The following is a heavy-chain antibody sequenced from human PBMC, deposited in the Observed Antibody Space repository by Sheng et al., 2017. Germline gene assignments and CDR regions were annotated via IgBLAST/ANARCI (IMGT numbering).Heavy chain of an antibody. CDR1: GGSFSGYY. V-gene: IGHV4-34*01. D-gene: IGHD6-13*01. Sequence: QVQLQQWGAGLLKPSETLSLTCAVYGGSFSGYYWSWIRQPPGKGLEWIGEINHSGSTNYNPSLKSRVTISVDTSKNQFSLKLSSVTAADTAVYYCARGIRAAAGNWFDPWGQGTLVTVSS. CDR2: INHSGST. CDR3: ARGIRAAAGNWFDP. J-gene: IGHJ5*02.